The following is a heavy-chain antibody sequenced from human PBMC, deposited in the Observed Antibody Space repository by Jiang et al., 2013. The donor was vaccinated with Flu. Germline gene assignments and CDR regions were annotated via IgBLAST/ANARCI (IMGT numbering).Heavy chain of an antibody. CDR2: IRGSASTT. J-gene: IGHJ6*02. CDR1: GFTFSSYA. V-gene: IGHV3-23*01. D-gene: IGHD4/OR15-4a*01. Sequence: VQLLESGGGLVQPGGSLRLSCGASGFTFSSYAMNWVRQAPGKGLEWVSTIRGSASTTDYADSVKGRFTISRDNSKNTLYLQMNSLRDEDTAVYYCARGSGCCYFYGMDVWGQGTTV. CDR3: ARGSGCCYFYGMDV.